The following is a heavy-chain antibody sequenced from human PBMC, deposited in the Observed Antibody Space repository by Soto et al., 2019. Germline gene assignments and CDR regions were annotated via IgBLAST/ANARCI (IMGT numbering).Heavy chain of an antibody. CDR2: IRSKAYGGTT. D-gene: IGHD2-2*01. J-gene: IGHJ6*02. Sequence: GGSLRLSCTASGFTFGDYAMSWFRQAPGKGLEWVGFIRSKAYGGTTEYAASVKGRFTISRDDSKSIAYLQMNSLKTEDTAVYYCTRDEDIVVVPAAPDPYYYGMDVWGQGTTVTVSS. CDR3: TRDEDIVVVPAAPDPYYYGMDV. V-gene: IGHV3-49*03. CDR1: GFTFGDYA.